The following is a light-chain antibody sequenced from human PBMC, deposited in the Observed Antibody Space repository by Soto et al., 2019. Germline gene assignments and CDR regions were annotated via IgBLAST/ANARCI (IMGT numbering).Light chain of an antibody. CDR3: GADHGSGSNFVVV. CDR1: SGYSNYK. J-gene: IGLJ2*01. Sequence: QSVLTQPPSASASLGASVTLTCTLSSGYSNYKVDWYQQRPGKGPRFVMRVGTGGIVGSKGDGIPDRFSVLGSGLNRSLTITNIQEEDESDYHCGADHGSGSNFVVVFGGGTKVTVL. V-gene: IGLV9-49*01. CDR2: VGTGGIVG.